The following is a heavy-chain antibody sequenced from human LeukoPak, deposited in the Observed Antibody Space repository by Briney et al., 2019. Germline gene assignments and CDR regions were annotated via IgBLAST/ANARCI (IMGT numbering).Heavy chain of an antibody. D-gene: IGHD4-17*01. CDR1: GGSIDITNY. CDR2: ISHGGTT. CDR3: ARGIIPAYGDYDWYFDL. V-gene: IGHV4-4*03. Sequence: PGALSLTCGVSGGSIDITNYWSWVRQAPGKGLEWIGEISHGGTTNYNPSLKSRVTISVDTSKNQFSLKLSSVTAADTAVYYCARGIIPAYGDYDWYFDLWGRGTLVTVSS. J-gene: IGHJ2*01.